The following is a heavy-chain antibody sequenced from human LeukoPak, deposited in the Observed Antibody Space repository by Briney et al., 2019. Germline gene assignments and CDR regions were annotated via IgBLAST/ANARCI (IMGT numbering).Heavy chain of an antibody. Sequence: GASVKVSCKASGGTFSIYAISWVRQAPGQGLEWMGRIIPIFGTANYAQKFQGRVTITTDESTSTAYMELSSLRSEDTAVYYCASHADYDFWSGYYSYNWFDPWGQGTLVTVSS. V-gene: IGHV1-69*05. D-gene: IGHD3-3*01. CDR3: ASHADYDFWSGYYSYNWFDP. CDR2: IIPIFGTA. CDR1: GGTFSIYA. J-gene: IGHJ5*02.